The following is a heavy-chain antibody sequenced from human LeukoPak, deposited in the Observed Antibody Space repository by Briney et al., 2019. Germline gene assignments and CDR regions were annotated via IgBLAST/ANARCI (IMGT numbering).Heavy chain of an antibody. CDR3: ARDLVEGYYYDSSGYTYDAFDI. CDR2: ISSSGSTI. CDR1: GFTFSDYY. D-gene: IGHD3-22*01. V-gene: IGHV3-11*01. Sequence: PGGSLRLSCVASGFTFSDYYMSWIRQAPGKGLEWVSYISSSGSTIYYADSVKGRFTISRDNAKNSLYLQMNSLRAEDTAVYYCARDLVEGYYYDSSGYTYDAFDIWGQGTMVTVSS. J-gene: IGHJ3*02.